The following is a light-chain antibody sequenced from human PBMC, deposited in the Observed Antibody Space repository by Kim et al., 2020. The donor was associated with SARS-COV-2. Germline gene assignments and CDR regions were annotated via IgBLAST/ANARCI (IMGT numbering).Light chain of an antibody. Sequence: SYELTQPPSVSVSPGQTASITCSGDKLGDKYACWYQQKPGQSPVLVIYQDSKRPSGIPERFSGSNSGNTATLTISGTQAMDEADYYCQAWDSSTGVVFGGGTQLIVL. CDR2: QDS. CDR3: QAWDSSTGVV. J-gene: IGLJ2*01. CDR1: KLGDKY. V-gene: IGLV3-1*01.